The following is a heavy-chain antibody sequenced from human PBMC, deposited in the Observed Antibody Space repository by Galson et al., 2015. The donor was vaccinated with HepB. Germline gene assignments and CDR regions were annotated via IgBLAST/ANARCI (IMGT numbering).Heavy chain of an antibody. Sequence: SLRLSCAASGFTVSSNYMSWVRQAPGKGLEWVSVIYSGGSTYYADSVKGRFTISRDNSKNTLYLQMNSLRAEDTAVYYCAKGPITMIGGYYYYYYGMDVWGQGTTVTVSS. CDR2: IYSGGST. CDR1: GFTVSSNY. D-gene: IGHD3-22*01. CDR3: AKGPITMIGGYYYYYYGMDV. J-gene: IGHJ6*02. V-gene: IGHV3-53*01.